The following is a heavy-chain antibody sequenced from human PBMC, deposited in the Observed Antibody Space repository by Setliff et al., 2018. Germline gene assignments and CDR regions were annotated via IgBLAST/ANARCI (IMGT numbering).Heavy chain of an antibody. CDR3: AREGVDTRSSTDYRYYMDV. J-gene: IGHJ6*03. CDR1: GGSFSSYG. Sequence: ASVKVSCKTSGGSFSSYGITWVRQAPGQGLEWMGGTIPMFGTTNYAQKFQGRVTIITDESTSTAYMELSSLRSEDTAVYFCAREGVDTRSSTDYRYYMDVWGKGTTVTVSS. CDR2: TIPMFGTT. D-gene: IGHD5-18*01. V-gene: IGHV1-69*05.